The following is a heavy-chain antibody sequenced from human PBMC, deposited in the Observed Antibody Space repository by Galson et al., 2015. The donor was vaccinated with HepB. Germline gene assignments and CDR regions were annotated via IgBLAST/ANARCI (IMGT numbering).Heavy chain of an antibody. D-gene: IGHD3-9*01. CDR1: GYTLTELS. CDR2: FDPEDGET. J-gene: IGHJ6*02. V-gene: IGHV1-24*01. CDR3: ATDTLPPDILTGDYYYGMDV. Sequence: SVKVSCKVSGYTLTELSMHWVRQAPGKGLEWMGRFDPEDGETIYAQKFQGRVTMTEDTSTDTAYMELSSLRSEDTAVYYCATDTLPPDILTGDYYYGMDVWGQGTTVSVSS.